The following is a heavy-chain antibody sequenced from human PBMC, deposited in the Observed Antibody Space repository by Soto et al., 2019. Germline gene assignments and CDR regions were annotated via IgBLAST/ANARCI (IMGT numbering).Heavy chain of an antibody. D-gene: IGHD1-1*01. CDR1: GYTFTSYY. Sequence: GASVKVSCKASGYTFTSYYLHWVRQAPGQGLEWMGLINPSGGTTSYAQKFQGRVTMTRDTSTSTVYMELSSLRSEDTAVYYCARDGRRGYNCMDYWGQGTLVTVSS. V-gene: IGHV1-46*01. J-gene: IGHJ4*02. CDR2: INPSGGTT. CDR3: ARDGRRGYNCMDY.